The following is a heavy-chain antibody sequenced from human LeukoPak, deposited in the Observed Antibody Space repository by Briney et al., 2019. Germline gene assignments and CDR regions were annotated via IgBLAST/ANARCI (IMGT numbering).Heavy chain of an antibody. CDR1: GYTFTSYG. CDR3: ARVSGGLPYDYVWGSYRSSDY. Sequence: ASVKVSCKASGYTFTSYGISWVRQAPGQGLEWMGWISAYNGNTNYAQKLQGRVTMTTDTSTSTAYMELRSLRSDDTAVYYCARVSGGLPYDYVWGSYRSSDYWGQGTLVTVSS. D-gene: IGHD3-16*02. J-gene: IGHJ4*02. V-gene: IGHV1-18*01. CDR2: ISAYNGNT.